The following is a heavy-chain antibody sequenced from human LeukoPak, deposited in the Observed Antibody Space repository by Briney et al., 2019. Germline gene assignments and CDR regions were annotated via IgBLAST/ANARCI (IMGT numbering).Heavy chain of an antibody. J-gene: IGHJ4*02. D-gene: IGHD3-10*01. V-gene: IGHV3-23*01. CDR2: IRGGGGGT. Sequence: GGSLRLSCAASGFAFSSYAMIWVRQAPGKGLEWVSAIRGGGGGTQYADSVKGRFTISRDNSKNTLYLQMNSLRAEDTAVYYCARDRGRSRNFDYWGQGTLVTVSS. CDR3: ARDRGRSRNFDY. CDR1: GFAFSSYA.